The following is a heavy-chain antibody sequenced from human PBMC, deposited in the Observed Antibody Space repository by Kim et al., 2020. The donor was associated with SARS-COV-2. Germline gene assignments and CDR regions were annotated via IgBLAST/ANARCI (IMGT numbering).Heavy chain of an antibody. CDR1: GGSISSSSYY. J-gene: IGHJ3*02. CDR3: ASGVLYYRGVDDAFDI. V-gene: IGHV4-39*01. CDR2: IYYSGST. Sequence: SETLSLTCTVSGGSISSSSYYWGWIRQPPGKGLEWIGSIYYSGSTYYNPSLKSRVTISVDTSKNQFSLKLSSVTAADTAVYYCASGVLYYRGVDDAFDIWGQGTMVTVSS. D-gene: IGHD3-22*01.